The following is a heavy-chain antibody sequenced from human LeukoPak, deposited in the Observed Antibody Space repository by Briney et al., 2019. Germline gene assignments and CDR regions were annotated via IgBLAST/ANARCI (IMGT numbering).Heavy chain of an antibody. CDR2: ISYDGGNK. CDR3: ARGGRGYSGYDARGY. J-gene: IGHJ4*02. V-gene: IGHV3-30-3*01. CDR1: GFTFSSYA. Sequence: GRSLRLSCAASGFTFSSYAMHWVRQAPGKGLEWVAVISYDGGNKYYADSVKGRFTISRDNSKNTLYLQMNSLRAEDTAVYYCARGGRGYSGYDARGYWGQGTLVTVSS. D-gene: IGHD5-12*01.